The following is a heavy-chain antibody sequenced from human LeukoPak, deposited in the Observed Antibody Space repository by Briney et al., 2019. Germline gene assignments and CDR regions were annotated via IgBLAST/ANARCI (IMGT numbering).Heavy chain of an antibody. D-gene: IGHD1-26*01. CDR3: AKGGTGWELLSYFDY. CDR2: ISGSGGST. V-gene: IGHV3-23*01. CDR1: GFTFSSYA. J-gene: IGHJ4*02. Sequence: GGSLRLSCAASGFTFSSYAMSWVRQAPGKGLEWVSAISGSGGSTYYADSVKGRFTISRDNSKNTLYLQMNSLRAEDTAVYYCAKGGTGWELLSYFDYWGQGTLVTVSS.